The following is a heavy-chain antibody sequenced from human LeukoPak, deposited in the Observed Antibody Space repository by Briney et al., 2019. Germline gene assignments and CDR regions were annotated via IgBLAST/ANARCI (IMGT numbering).Heavy chain of an antibody. V-gene: IGHV4-59*01. CDR2: VYYTGST. CDR3: ASSEGYSSGWYPY. CDR1: GGSISSYY. Sequence: SETLSLTCTVSGGSISSYYWSWVRQPPGKGLEWIGFVYYTGSTNYSPSLKSRVTISVDTSKNQFSLKLRSVTAADTAVYYCASSEGYSSGWYPYWGQGTLVTVSS. J-gene: IGHJ4*02. D-gene: IGHD6-19*01.